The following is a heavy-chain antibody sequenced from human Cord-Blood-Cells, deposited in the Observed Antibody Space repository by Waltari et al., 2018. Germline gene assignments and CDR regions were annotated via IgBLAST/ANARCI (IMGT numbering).Heavy chain of an antibody. J-gene: IGHJ6*02. CDR3: SLLSGSYYYYYGMDV. V-gene: IGHV1-2*06. CDR2: INPNSGGT. D-gene: IGHD1-26*01. CDR1: GYAFTGYY. Sequence: QVQLVQSGAEVKKPGASVKVSCKASGYAFTGYYLLWVRLAPGQGLEWMGRINPNSGGTNYAQKFQGRVTMTRDTSISTAYMELSRLRSDDTAVYYCSLLSGSYYYYYGMDVWGQGTTVTVSS.